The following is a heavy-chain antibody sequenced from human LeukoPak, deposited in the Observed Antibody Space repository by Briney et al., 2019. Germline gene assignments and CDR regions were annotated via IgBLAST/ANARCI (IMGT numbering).Heavy chain of an antibody. CDR2: IYTSGST. CDR3: ARHSVGIVVVEE. D-gene: IGHD2-15*01. CDR1: GGSISSGSYY. V-gene: IGHV4-61*02. J-gene: IGHJ4*02. Sequence: PSQTLSLTCTVSGGSISSGSYYWSWIRQPAGKGLEWIGRIYTSGSTNYNPSLKSRVTISVDTSKNQFSLKLSSVTAADTAVYYCARHSVGIVVVEEWGQGTLVTVSS.